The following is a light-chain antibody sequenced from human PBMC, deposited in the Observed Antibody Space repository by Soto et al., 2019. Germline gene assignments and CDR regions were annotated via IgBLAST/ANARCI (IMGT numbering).Light chain of an antibody. J-gene: IGKJ1*01. Sequence: EIVMTHSLDTLSLSPGESATLSCRASQSVGSNLAWYQQKPGQAPRLLIYAASTRATGIPARFSGSGSGTEFTLTITSLQSEDFALYFCQQYNNWPPWTFGQGTKVDI. CDR1: QSVGSN. CDR2: AAS. CDR3: QQYNNWPPWT. V-gene: IGKV3-15*01.